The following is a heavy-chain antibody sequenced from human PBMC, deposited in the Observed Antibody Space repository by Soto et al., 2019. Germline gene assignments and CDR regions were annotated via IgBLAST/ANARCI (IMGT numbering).Heavy chain of an antibody. CDR1: GFTFSSYE. Sequence: GGSLRLSCAASGFTFSSYEMNWVRQAPGKGLEWLSYISSSGSTTYYGDSVKGRSTISSDNAKNSLFLQMNSLRAEDTAVYYCARDLWFGGYYAMDVCERGTTITVSS. CDR3: ARDLWFGGYYAMDV. CDR2: ISSSGSTT. J-gene: IGHJ6*01. D-gene: IGHD3-10*01. V-gene: IGHV3-48*03.